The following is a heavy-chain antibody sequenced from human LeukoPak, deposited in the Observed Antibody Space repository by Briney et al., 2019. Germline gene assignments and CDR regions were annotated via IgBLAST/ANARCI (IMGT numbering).Heavy chain of an antibody. V-gene: IGHV3-48*01. CDR2: ISSSSSTI. Sequence: PGGSLRLSCATSGFTVSGNYMSWVRQAPGKGLEWVSYISSSSSTIYYADSVKGRFTISRDNAKNSLYLQMNSLRAEDTAVYYCARMKWELSHFDYWGQGTLVTVSS. CDR3: ARMKWELSHFDY. D-gene: IGHD1-26*01. J-gene: IGHJ4*02. CDR1: GFTVSGNY.